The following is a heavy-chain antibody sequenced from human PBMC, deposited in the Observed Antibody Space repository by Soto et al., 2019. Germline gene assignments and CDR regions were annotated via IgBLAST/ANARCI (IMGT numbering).Heavy chain of an antibody. CDR3: ATGNAMATIAKDYYYYGMDV. D-gene: IGHD5-12*01. CDR2: FDPEDGET. CDR1: GYTLTELS. Sequence: ASVKVSCTVSGYTLTELSMHWVRQAPGKGLEWMGGFDPEDGETIYAQKFQGRVTMTEDTSTDTAYMELSSLRSEDTAVYYCATGNAMATIAKDYYYYGMDVWGQGTTVTVSS. V-gene: IGHV1-24*01. J-gene: IGHJ6*02.